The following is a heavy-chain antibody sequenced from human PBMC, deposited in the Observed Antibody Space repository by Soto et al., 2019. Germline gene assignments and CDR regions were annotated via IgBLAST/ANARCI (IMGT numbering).Heavy chain of an antibody. V-gene: IGHV3-74*01. CDR2: INGDGSTT. CDR3: ARGGPGDYAVDV. J-gene: IGHJ6*02. D-gene: IGHD3-16*01. CDR1: GFTFSSYW. Sequence: EVQLVESGGGLVQPGESLRVSCAASGFTFSSYWIHWVRQAPGKGLVWVSRINGDGSTTNYADSAKGRFTIFRDNVKYTVYLQMNRLRDDDTALYFCARGGPGDYAVDVWGQGTTVTVSS.